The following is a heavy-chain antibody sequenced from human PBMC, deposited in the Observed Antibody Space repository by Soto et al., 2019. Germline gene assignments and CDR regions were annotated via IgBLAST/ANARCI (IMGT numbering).Heavy chain of an antibody. V-gene: IGHV1-2*04. D-gene: IGHD6-13*01. CDR3: ARGRLRIAASNYRPLSRHNWFDP. CDR2: INPNSGGT. CDR1: GYTFTGYY. Sequence: GASVKVSCKASGYTFTGYYMHWVRQAPGQGLEWMGWINPNSGGTNYAQKFQGWVTMTRDTSISTAYMELSRLRSDDTAVYYCARGRLRIAASNYRPLSRHNWFDPWGQGTLVTVSS. J-gene: IGHJ5*02.